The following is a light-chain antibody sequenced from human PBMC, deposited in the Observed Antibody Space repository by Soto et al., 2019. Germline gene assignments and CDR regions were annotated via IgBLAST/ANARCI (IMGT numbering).Light chain of an antibody. CDR2: TNS. Sequence: QSVLTQPPSASGTPGQRVTISCSGSSSNIGSNSVHWYRQIPGTAPKLLIYTNSQRPSGVPDRFSGSKSGTSATLAITGLQAEDEADYYCQSYDRRLSGYVFGTGTKLTVL. J-gene: IGLJ1*01. CDR1: SSNIGSNS. CDR3: QSYDRRLSGYV. V-gene: IGLV1-44*01.